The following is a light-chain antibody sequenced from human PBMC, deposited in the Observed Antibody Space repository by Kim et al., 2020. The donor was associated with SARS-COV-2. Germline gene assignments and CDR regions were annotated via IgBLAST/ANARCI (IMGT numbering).Light chain of an antibody. CDR3: QQYNNWPPLT. V-gene: IGKV3-15*01. Sequence: SPGERSTPSCRASQRVSSNLAWYQQKPGQAPRLLIYGASTRATGIPARFSGSGSGTEFTLTISSLQSEDFAVYYCQQYNNWPPLTFGGGTKVDIK. CDR2: GAS. CDR1: QRVSSN. J-gene: IGKJ4*01.